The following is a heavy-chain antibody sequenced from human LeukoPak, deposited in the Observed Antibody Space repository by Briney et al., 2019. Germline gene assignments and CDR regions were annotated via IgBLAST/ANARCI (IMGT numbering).Heavy chain of an antibody. V-gene: IGHV3-23*01. CDR3: AKGRGVTTRPHFDF. Sequence: GGSLRLSCAASGFAFSSYWMSWVRQAPGKGLEWVSTVSVSGDSTYYADSVKGRFTISRDNSKDTLYLQMHSLRAEDTALYYCAKGRGVTTRPHFDFWGQGTLVTVSS. D-gene: IGHD4-17*01. J-gene: IGHJ4*02. CDR2: VSVSGDST. CDR1: GFAFSSYW.